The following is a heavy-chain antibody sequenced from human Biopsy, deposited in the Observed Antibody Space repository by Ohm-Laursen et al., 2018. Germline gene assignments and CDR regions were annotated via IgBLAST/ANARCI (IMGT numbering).Heavy chain of an antibody. V-gene: IGHV4-38-2*01. CDR2: IFKDGNT. CDR3: ARVGSGWAPFDK. Sequence: SQTLSLTCVVSGYSISSDYHWGWIRQAPGKTLEWLGNIFKDGNTHYNPSLRSRLIISIDTSKNQFSLMMTSVSGADTAVYFCARVGSGWAPFDKWGPGTLVTVSS. D-gene: IGHD6-19*01. CDR1: GYSISSDYH. J-gene: IGHJ4*02.